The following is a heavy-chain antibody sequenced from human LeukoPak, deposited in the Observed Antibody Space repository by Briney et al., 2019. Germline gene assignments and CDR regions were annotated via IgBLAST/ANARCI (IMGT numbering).Heavy chain of an antibody. CDR1: GVSISSYY. Sequence: SETLSLTCTVSGVSISSYYWSWIRQPPGKGLEWIGYIYYSGSTNYNPSLKSRVTISVDTSKNQFSLKLSSVTAADTAVYYCARADYGPYFDYWGQGTLVTVSS. J-gene: IGHJ4*02. D-gene: IGHD3-16*01. V-gene: IGHV4-59*01. CDR2: IYYSGST. CDR3: ARADYGPYFDY.